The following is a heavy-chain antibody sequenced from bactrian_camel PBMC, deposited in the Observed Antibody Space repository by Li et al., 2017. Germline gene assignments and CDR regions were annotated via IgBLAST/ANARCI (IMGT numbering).Heavy chain of an antibody. Sequence: VQLVESGGGSVQAGESLRLSCVASGFAGSNFYMAWFRQAPGKEREFVSGINSRGERIYIDSVKGRFTISRSMVKNALYLQMDNLQIEDTGRYRCAADCNDSGLGTPANYWGQGTQVTVS. J-gene: IGHJ4*01. CDR3: AADCNDSGLGTPANY. CDR1: GFAGSNFY. CDR2: INSRGER. D-gene: IGHD1*01. V-gene: IGHV3S67*01.